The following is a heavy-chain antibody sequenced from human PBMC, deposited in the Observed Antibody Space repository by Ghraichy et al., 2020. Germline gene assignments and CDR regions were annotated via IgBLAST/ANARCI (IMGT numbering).Heavy chain of an antibody. J-gene: IGHJ4*02. CDR2: IYYSGST. V-gene: IGHV4-39*01. CDR3: ARSVYGDFPVAGPTQFDY. D-gene: IGHD4-17*01. Sequence: SETLSLTCTVSGGSISSSSYYWGWIRQPPGKGLEWIGSIYYSGSTYYNPSLKSRVTISVDTSKNQFSLKLSSVTAADTAVYYCARSVYGDFPVAGPTQFDYWGQGTLVTVSS. CDR1: GGSISSSSYY.